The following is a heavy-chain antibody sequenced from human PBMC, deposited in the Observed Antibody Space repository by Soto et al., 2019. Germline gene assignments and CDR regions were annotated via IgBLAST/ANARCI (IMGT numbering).Heavy chain of an antibody. V-gene: IGHV3-15*01. CDR2: IKRKNDGGKK. CDR3: TKVEWRFCSSTSCYYFDY. J-gene: IGHJ4*02. CDR1: GFTFRNAC. Sequence: GGSLRLSFAASGFTFRNACMSCVLQAPGNXLXWVGRIKRKNDGGKKEYAEKVKGRLTISRDDSKNTLYMQMNSMKTEDTAVYYCTKVEWRFCSSTSCYYFDYWGQGTLVTV. D-gene: IGHD2-2*01.